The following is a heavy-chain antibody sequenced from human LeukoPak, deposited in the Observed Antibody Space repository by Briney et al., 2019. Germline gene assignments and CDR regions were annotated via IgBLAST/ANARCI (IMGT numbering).Heavy chain of an antibody. Sequence: SETLSLTCTVSGGSISSGDYYWSWIRQPPGKGLEWIGYIYYSGSTYYNPSLKSRVTISVDTSKNQFSLKLSSVTAADTAVYYCARGAPAAIGRSGGYDPWGQGTLVTVSS. J-gene: IGHJ5*02. CDR1: GGSISSGDYY. CDR2: IYYSGST. D-gene: IGHD2-2*01. V-gene: IGHV4-30-4*01. CDR3: ARGAPAAIGRSGGYDP.